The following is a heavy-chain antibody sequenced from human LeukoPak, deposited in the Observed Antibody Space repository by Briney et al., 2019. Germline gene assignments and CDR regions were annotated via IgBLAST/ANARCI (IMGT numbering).Heavy chain of an antibody. CDR3: ARVRGYDFWGGYYSDYYYYMDV. CDR2: IIPMFGTA. Sequence: SVKVSCKASGGTFSSYAISWVRQAPGQGLEWMGGIIPMFGTANYAQKFQGRVTITTDESTSTAYMEPSSLRSEDTAVYYCARVRGYDFWGGYYSDYYYYMDVWGKGTTVTVSS. J-gene: IGHJ6*03. D-gene: IGHD3-3*01. V-gene: IGHV1-69*05. CDR1: GGTFSSYA.